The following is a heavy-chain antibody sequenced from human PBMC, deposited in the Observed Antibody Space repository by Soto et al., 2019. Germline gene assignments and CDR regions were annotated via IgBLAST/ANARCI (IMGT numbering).Heavy chain of an antibody. D-gene: IGHD1-20*01. CDR3: ARGNNWITPFVV. V-gene: IGHV1-69*13. CDR2: IIPIFGTA. CDR1: GGTFSSYA. Sequence: VASVKVSCKASGGTFSSYAISWVRQAPGQGLEWMGGIIPIFGTANYAQKFQGRVTITADESTSTAYMELSSLRSEDTAVYYCARGNNWITPFVVWGQGTLVTVSS. J-gene: IGHJ4*02.